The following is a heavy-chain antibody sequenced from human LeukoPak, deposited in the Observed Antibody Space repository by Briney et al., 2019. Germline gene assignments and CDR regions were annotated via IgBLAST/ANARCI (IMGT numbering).Heavy chain of an antibody. V-gene: IGHV1-24*01. CDR3: ATDLHQYQLLYVLGAV. CDR2: FDPEDGET. D-gene: IGHD2-2*02. CDR1: GYTLTELS. J-gene: IGHJ6*04. Sequence: ASVKVSCKVSGYTLTELSMHWVRQAPGKGLEWMGGFDPEDGETIYAQKFQGRVTMTEDTSTGTAYMELSSLRSEDTAVYYCATDLHQYQLLYVLGAVWGKGTTVTVSS.